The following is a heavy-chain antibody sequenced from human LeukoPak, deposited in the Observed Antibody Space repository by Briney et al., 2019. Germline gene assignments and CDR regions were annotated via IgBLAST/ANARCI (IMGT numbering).Heavy chain of an antibody. CDR2: IYSGGSA. Sequence: PGGSLRLSCAASGFTVSSNYMSWVRQAPGKGLEWVSVIYSGGSAYYADSVKGRFTISRDNSKNTLYLQMNSLRAEDTAMYYCARVDWNYVYFDYWGQGTLVTVSS. J-gene: IGHJ4*02. CDR1: GFTVSSNY. V-gene: IGHV3-53*01. D-gene: IGHD1-7*01. CDR3: ARVDWNYVYFDY.